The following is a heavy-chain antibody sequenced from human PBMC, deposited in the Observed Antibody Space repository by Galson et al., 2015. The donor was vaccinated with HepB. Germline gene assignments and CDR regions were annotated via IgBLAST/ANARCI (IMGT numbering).Heavy chain of an antibody. V-gene: IGHV3-74*01. J-gene: IGHJ4*02. D-gene: IGHD5-18*01. Sequence: SLRLSCAASGFTFSDYWMHWVRQAPGKGLVRVSRINSDGSSTNYADSVKGRFTISRDNAKNTLYLQMNSLRAEDTAVYYCARDRRWVDTADYWGQGTLVTVSS. CDR2: INSDGSST. CDR3: ARDRRWVDTADY. CDR1: GFTFSDYW.